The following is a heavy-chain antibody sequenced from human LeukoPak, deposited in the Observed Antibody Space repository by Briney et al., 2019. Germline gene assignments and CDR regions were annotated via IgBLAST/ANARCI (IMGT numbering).Heavy chain of an antibody. D-gene: IGHD2-15*01. CDR2: ISYDESDK. Sequence: GGSLRLSCAASGFTFSNYGMRWVRQAPGKGLEWVAVISYDESDKYYADSVKGRFPISRDNSKNTLYLQMNSLRPEDTAVYYCAKGVVAATNAAYYGMDVWGQGTTVTVSS. CDR3: AKGVVAATNAAYYGMDV. J-gene: IGHJ6*02. V-gene: IGHV3-30*18. CDR1: GFTFSNYG.